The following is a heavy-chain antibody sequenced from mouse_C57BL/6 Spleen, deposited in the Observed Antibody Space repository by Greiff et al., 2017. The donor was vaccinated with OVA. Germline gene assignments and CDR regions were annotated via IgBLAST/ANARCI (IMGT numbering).Heavy chain of an antibody. D-gene: IGHD2-5*01. Sequence: QVQLQQPGTELVKPGASVKLSCKASGYTFTSYWMHWVKQRPGQGLEWIGNINPSNGGTNYNEKFKSKATLTVDKSSSTAYMQLSSLTSENSAVYYCARSKSNYGYAMDYWGQGTSVTVSS. CDR3: ARSKSNYGYAMDY. CDR2: INPSNGGT. V-gene: IGHV1-53*01. CDR1: GYTFTSYW. J-gene: IGHJ4*01.